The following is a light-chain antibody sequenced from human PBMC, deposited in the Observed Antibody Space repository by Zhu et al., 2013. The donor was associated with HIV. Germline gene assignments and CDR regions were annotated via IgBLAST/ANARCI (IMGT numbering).Light chain of an antibody. CDR3: CSYTNTTTLAL. J-gene: IGLJ3*02. CDR2: EVT. Sequence: QSALTQPASVSGSPGQSITISCTGTSGDIGAYRFVSWYQQYPGKAPKLMIYEVTNRPSGVSSRFSGSKSGNTASLIVSGLQPEDEATYYCCSYTNTTTLALFGGGTKLTVL. CDR1: SGDIGAYRF. V-gene: IGLV2-14*01.